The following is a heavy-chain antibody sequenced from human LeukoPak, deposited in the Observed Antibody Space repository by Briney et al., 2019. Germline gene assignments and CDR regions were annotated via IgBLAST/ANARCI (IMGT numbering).Heavy chain of an antibody. D-gene: IGHD2-2*01. Sequence: SETLSLTCTVFGASFNSDDQYWNWIRQSPGKGLEWIGSIHPSGMLYNNPSLESRVTMSRDTSKNQFSLNLNSVTAADTAVYFCSRGLGSRKLRYWGQGILVTVSS. CDR2: IHPSGML. J-gene: IGHJ4*02. CDR3: SRGLGSRKLRY. CDR1: GASFNSDDQY. V-gene: IGHV4-31*03.